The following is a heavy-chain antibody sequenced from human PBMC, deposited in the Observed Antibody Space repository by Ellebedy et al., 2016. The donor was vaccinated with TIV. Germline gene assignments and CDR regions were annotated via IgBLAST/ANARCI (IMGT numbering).Heavy chain of an antibody. Sequence: SETLSLTXTVSGGSISSSSYYWGWIRQPPGKGLEWIGSIYYSGSTYYNPSLKSRVTISVDTSKNQFSLKLSSVTAADTAVYYCARKWGAPVTTFHFDYWGQGTLVTVSS. CDR2: IYYSGST. D-gene: IGHD4-17*01. V-gene: IGHV4-39*01. J-gene: IGHJ4*02. CDR1: GGSISSSSYY. CDR3: ARKWGAPVTTFHFDY.